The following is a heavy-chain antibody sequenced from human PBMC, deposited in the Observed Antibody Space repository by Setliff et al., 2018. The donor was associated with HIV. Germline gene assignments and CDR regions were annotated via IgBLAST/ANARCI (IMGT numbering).Heavy chain of an antibody. Sequence: PSETLSLTCAVYGESFSGYYWSWIRQPPGKGLEWIGELNYVGVTNHNPSLKSRVTISVEASKRQWSLKLNSVTAADTAVYFCATTECRGADCPQMYDYWGQGILVTVSS. CDR2: LNYVGVT. CDR1: GESFSGYY. CDR3: ATTECRGADCPQMYDY. J-gene: IGHJ4*02. V-gene: IGHV4-34*01. D-gene: IGHD2-21*02.